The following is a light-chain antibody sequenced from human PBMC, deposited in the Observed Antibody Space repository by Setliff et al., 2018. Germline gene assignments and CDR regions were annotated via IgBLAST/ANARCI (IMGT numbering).Light chain of an antibody. Sequence: QSALTQPASVSGSPGQSITISCTGPSSDVGGYNYVSWYQQHPGKAPKLMIYDVSKRPSGVSNRFSGSKSGNTASLTISGLQAEDEADYYCSSYTSSSTWVFGTGTKVTVL. CDR2: DVS. J-gene: IGLJ1*01. V-gene: IGLV2-14*01. CDR3: SSYTSSSTWV. CDR1: SSDVGGYNY.